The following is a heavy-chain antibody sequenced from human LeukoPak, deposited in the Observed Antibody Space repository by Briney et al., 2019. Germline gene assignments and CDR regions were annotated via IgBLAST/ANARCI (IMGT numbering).Heavy chain of an antibody. J-gene: IGHJ3*02. CDR2: INHSGST. V-gene: IGHV4-34*01. D-gene: IGHD3/OR15-3a*01. Sequence: PSETLSLTCAVYGGSFSGYYWSWIRQPPGKGLEWIGEINHSGSTNYNPSLKSRVTISVDTSKNQFSLKLSSVTAADTAVYYCARGDWVWAFDIWGQGTMVTVSS. CDR1: GGSFSGYY. CDR3: ARGDWVWAFDI.